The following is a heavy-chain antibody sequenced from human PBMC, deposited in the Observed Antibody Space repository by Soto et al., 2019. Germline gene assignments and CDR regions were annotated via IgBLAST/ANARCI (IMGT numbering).Heavy chain of an antibody. CDR3: ARGRSSSWYIELAFDI. V-gene: IGHV4-34*01. CDR2: INHSGST. D-gene: IGHD6-13*01. J-gene: IGHJ3*02. CDR1: GGSFSGYY. Sequence: SETLSLTCAVYGGSFSGYYWSWIRQPPGKGLEWIGEINHSGSTNYNPSLKSRVTISVDTSKNQFSLKLSSVTAADTAVYYCARGRSSSWYIELAFDIWGQGTMVTVSS.